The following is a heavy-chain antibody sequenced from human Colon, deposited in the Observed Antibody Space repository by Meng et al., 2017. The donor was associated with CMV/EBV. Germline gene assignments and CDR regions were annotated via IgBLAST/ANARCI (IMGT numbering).Heavy chain of an antibody. CDR1: TSTTCT. Sequence: TSTTCTISWLRQAPGQGLEWVGRYIPMLGIANYAQNFQGRVTLTADKSSGTAFMEVTGLTHEDTAVYYCARDQGEIATSVQAYWFGPWGQGTLVTVSS. V-gene: IGHV1-69*04. CDR2: YIPMLGIA. CDR3: ARDQGEIATSVQAYWFGP. J-gene: IGHJ5*01. D-gene: IGHD2-21*01.